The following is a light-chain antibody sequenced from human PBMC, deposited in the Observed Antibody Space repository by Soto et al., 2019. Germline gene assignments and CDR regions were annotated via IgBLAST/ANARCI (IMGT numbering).Light chain of an antibody. CDR1: QAISNY. CDR3: QQTYTYPNH. V-gene: IGKV1-39*01. Sequence: GGRVTITCRSSQAISNYVSWYQQEPRKAPRLLIYAASSLQSGVPSRFSASGSGTDFSLTISGLQPEDFGTYFWQQTYTYPNHFG. J-gene: IGKJ5*01. CDR2: AAS.